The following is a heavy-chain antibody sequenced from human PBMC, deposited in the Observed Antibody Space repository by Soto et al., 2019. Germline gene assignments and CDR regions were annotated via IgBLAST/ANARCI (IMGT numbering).Heavy chain of an antibody. CDR3: ARGGAVVVPGAVDRHNWFDP. Sequence: QVQLVQSGAEVKKPGSSVKVSCEASGGTFSSYSFSWVRQAPGQGLEWMGRVIPILGMANYAQKFQGRVTITADKSTSTVYMELSSLRSEDTAVYYCARGGAVVVPGAVDRHNWFDPWGLGTLVTVSS. D-gene: IGHD2-2*01. CDR1: GGTFSSYS. CDR2: VIPILGMA. V-gene: IGHV1-69*02. J-gene: IGHJ5*02.